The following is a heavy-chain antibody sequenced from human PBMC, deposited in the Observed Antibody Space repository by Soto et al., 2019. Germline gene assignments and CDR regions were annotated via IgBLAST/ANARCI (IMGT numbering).Heavy chain of an antibody. CDR3: AKEMRDIVVVVAATPVYSGMDV. CDR1: GFTFSSYG. Sequence: PGGSLRLSCAASGFTFSSYGMHWVRQAPGRGLEWVAVISYDGSNKYYADSLKGRFTISRDNSKNTLYLQMNSLRAEDTAVYYCAKEMRDIVVVVAATPVYSGMDVWGQGTTVTVSS. D-gene: IGHD2-15*01. J-gene: IGHJ6*02. V-gene: IGHV3-30*18. CDR2: ISYDGSNK.